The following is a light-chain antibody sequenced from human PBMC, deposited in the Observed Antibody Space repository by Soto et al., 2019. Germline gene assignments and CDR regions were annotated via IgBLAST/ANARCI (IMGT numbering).Light chain of an antibody. CDR2: NDD. CDR3: STWDDSLNGWV. Sequence: QTVVTQPPSVSGTPGLRVNISCSGGISNIGKDTVNWYQQLPGTASKLLMFNDDKRPSGVPDRFSGSRSGTSASLAISGLQSDDEAVYFCSTWDDSLNGWVFGGGTKLTVL. J-gene: IGLJ3*02. CDR1: ISNIGKDT. V-gene: IGLV1-44*01.